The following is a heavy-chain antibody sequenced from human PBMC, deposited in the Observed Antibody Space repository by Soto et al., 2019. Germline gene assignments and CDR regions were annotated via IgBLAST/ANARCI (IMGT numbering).Heavy chain of an antibody. D-gene: IGHD4-17*01. Sequence: GEPMKISCNGAGYSITIYWIGWVRQMPGKGLEWMGIIYPGDSDTRYSPSFQGQVTISADKSISTAYLQWSSLKASDTAMYYCARDYGSWVYFDYWGQGTLVTVSS. CDR1: GYSITIYW. CDR3: ARDYGSWVYFDY. V-gene: IGHV5-51*01. J-gene: IGHJ4*02. CDR2: IYPGDSDT.